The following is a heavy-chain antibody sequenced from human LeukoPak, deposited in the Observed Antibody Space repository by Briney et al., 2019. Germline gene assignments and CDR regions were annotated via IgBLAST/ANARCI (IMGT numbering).Heavy chain of an antibody. CDR3: ARSYTGHAYRPFDY. D-gene: IGHD2-8*02. V-gene: IGHV4-38-2*01. CDR1: NYSISSGYY. Sequence: SETLSPICGVSNYSISSGYYWGWIRPPPGQGLEWIGSIFYRGNTYYNPSLKSRVTISADTSRNHFSLTLSSVTVADTAVYYCARSYTGHAYRPFDYWGQGTLVTVPS. J-gene: IGHJ4*02. CDR2: IFYRGNT.